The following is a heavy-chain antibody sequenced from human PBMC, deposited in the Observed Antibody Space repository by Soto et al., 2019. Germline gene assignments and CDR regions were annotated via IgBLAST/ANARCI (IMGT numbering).Heavy chain of an antibody. J-gene: IGHJ6*03. CDR2: ISGSGGST. D-gene: IGHD3-16*01. CDR1: GFTFSSYA. Sequence: EVLLLESGGGLVQPGESLRLSCAASGFTFSSYAMSWVRQAPGKGLEWVSVISGSGGSTFYADSVKGRFTISRDNSKNTLYLQMNSLRAEDTVVYYCAKGGALYYMDVWGKGTTVTVSS. CDR3: AKGGALYYMDV. V-gene: IGHV3-23*01.